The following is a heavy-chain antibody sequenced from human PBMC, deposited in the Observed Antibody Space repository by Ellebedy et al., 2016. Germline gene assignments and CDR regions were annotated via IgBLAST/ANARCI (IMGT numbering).Heavy chain of an antibody. Sequence: GESLKISXAASAVTVNSQYMAWIRQAPGKGLEWVSVIYSGGSTYYADSVKGRFTISRDNSKNTLYLQMNSLRAEDTAVYYCARGYSSGWYGFYYYGMDVWGQGTTVTVSS. CDR2: IYSGGST. D-gene: IGHD6-19*01. CDR1: AVTVNSQY. V-gene: IGHV3-66*01. CDR3: ARGYSSGWYGFYYYGMDV. J-gene: IGHJ6*02.